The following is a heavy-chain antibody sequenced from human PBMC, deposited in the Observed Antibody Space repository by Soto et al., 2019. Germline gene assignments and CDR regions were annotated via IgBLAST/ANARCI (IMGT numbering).Heavy chain of an antibody. V-gene: IGHV4-59*01. Sequence: PSETLSLTCTFSGGSISSYDWSWIRQPPGKGLEWIGYIYYSGSTNYNPSLKSRVTISVDTSENQFSLKLSSVTAADTAVYYCARDYYGSGSPPLGYWGQGTLVTVSS. J-gene: IGHJ4*02. D-gene: IGHD3-10*01. CDR2: IYYSGST. CDR3: ARDYYGSGSPPLGY. CDR1: GGSISSYD.